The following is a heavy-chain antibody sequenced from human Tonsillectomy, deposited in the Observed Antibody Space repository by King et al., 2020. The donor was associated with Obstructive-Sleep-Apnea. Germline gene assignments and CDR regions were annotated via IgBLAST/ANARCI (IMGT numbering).Heavy chain of an antibody. D-gene: IGHD2-2*01. V-gene: IGHV3-30-3*01. CDR1: GFTFSSYA. J-gene: IGHJ5*02. CDR2: ISYDGSNK. CDR3: ARDSEDIVVVPSAIYDSSGNNWFDP. Sequence: VQLVQSGGGVVQPGRSLRLSCAASGFTFSSYAMHWVRQAPGKGLEWVAVISYDGSNKYYADSVKGRFTISRENSKNTLYLQMNSLRAEDTAVYYCARDSEDIVVVPSAIYDSSGNNWFDPWGQGTLVTVSS.